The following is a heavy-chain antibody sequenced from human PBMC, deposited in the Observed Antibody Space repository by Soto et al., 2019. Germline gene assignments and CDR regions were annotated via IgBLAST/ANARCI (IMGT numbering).Heavy chain of an antibody. J-gene: IGHJ6*02. Sequence: QVELVQSGIEVKNPGSSVKVSCKASGDTFSNYAINWVRQAPGQGLEWMGGIIPFYDKPNYAENFLGRVTISADKFTATAYLEVSSLRSEDTAGYFCARGYRELFFYAMDVWGRGTPVIVSS. D-gene: IGHD1-26*01. CDR1: GDTFSNYA. CDR3: ARGYRELFFYAMDV. V-gene: IGHV1-69*06. CDR2: IIPFYDKP.